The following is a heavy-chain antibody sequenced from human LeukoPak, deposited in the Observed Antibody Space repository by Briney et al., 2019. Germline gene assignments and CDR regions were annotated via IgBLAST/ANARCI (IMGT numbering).Heavy chain of an antibody. Sequence: GESLKISCKGSGYSFTSYWIGWVRQMPGKGLEWMGIIYPGDSDTRYSPSFQGQVTISADKSISTAYLQWSSLKASDTAMYYCARHSEYRLRGGYSNRGPNYYYYGMDVWGQGTMVTVSS. J-gene: IGHJ6*02. CDR3: ARHSEYRLRGGYSNRGPNYYYYGMDV. D-gene: IGHD1-26*01. CDR2: IYPGDSDT. CDR1: GYSFTSYW. V-gene: IGHV5-51*01.